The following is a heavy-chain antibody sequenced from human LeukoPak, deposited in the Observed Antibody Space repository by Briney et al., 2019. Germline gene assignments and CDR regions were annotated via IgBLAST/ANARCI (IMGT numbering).Heavy chain of an antibody. D-gene: IGHD5-12*01. J-gene: IGHJ4*02. V-gene: IGHV4-30-2*01. CDR3: ARGGGYDYDFDS. CDR2: LYHSGST. CDR1: GGSITSGGYS. Sequence: SQTLSLTCAVSGGSITSGGYSWSWIRQPPGKGLEWIGYLYHSGSTYYNPSLKSRVTMSLDRSNNQFSLKLISVTAADTAVYFCARGGGYDYDFDSWGQGILVTVSS.